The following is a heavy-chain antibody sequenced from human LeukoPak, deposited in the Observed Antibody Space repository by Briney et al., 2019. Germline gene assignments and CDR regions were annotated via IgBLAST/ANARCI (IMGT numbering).Heavy chain of an antibody. CDR2: ISSSGSTI. Sequence: GGSLRLSCAASGFTFSSYEMNWVRQAPGKGLEWVSYISSSGSTIYYADSVKGRFTISRDNAKNSLYLQMNSLRAEDTAVYYCAKDDIYGSGSYLDYWGQGTLVTVSS. D-gene: IGHD3-10*01. V-gene: IGHV3-48*03. CDR1: GFTFSSYE. J-gene: IGHJ4*02. CDR3: AKDDIYGSGSYLDY.